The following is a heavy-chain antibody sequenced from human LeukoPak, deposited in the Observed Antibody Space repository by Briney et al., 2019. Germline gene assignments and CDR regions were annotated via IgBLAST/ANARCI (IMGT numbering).Heavy chain of an antibody. V-gene: IGHV2-70*11. J-gene: IGHJ4*02. D-gene: IGHD3-10*01. Sequence: SGPALVKPTQTLTLTCTFSGFSLTTSGMCVSWIRQPPGEALEWLARIDWDDDKYYSTSLKTRLTISKDTSKDQVVLTMTNMDPVDTATYYCARKSGSGIFYDYWGQGTLVTVSS. CDR2: IDWDDDK. CDR1: GFSLTTSGMC. CDR3: ARKSGSGIFYDY.